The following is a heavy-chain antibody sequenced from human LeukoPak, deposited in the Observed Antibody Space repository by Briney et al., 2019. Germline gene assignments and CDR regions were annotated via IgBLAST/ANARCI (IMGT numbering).Heavy chain of an antibody. V-gene: IGHV4-59*08. D-gene: IGHD6-13*01. CDR3: ARQPYSSSWFDP. CDR1: GGSMSGAY. CDR2: VFTGNT. Sequence: PSETLSLTCTVSGGSMSGAYWSWIRQPPGKGLEWIGYVFTGNTNYNPSLGSRLTISVDTSRSQFSLKLNSVTAADTAVYYCARQPYSSSWFDPWGQGTLVTVSS. J-gene: IGHJ5*02.